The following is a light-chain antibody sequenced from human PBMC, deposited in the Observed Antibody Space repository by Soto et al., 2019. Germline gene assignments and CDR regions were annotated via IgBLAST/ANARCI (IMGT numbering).Light chain of an antibody. CDR2: EVS. CDR1: SSDVGGYNY. Sequence: QSALTQPASVSGSPGQSITISCTGTSSDVGGYNYVSWYQQHPGKGPKLMIYEVSNRPSGVSNRLSGSKSGNTATLTISGLRAEDEADYYCSSYTSTTTRVFGTGTKVTVL. J-gene: IGLJ1*01. V-gene: IGLV2-14*03. CDR3: SSYTSTTTRV.